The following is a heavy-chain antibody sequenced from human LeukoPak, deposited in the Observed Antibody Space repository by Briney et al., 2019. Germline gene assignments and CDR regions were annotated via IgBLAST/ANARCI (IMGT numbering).Heavy chain of an antibody. J-gene: IGHJ4*02. Sequence: GASVKVSCKASGGTFSSYAISWVRQAPGQGLEWMGGIIPIFGTANYAQKFQGRVTITADESTSTAYMELSSLRSEDTAVYYCARVRDSGGYYRDYFDYWGQGTLVTVSS. CDR1: GGTFSSYA. V-gene: IGHV1-69*13. D-gene: IGHD3-22*01. CDR2: IIPIFGTA. CDR3: ARVRDSGGYYRDYFDY.